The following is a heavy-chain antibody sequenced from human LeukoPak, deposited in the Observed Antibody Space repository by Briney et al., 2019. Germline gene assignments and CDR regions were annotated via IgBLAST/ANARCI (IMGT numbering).Heavy chain of an antibody. D-gene: IGHD2-15*01. J-gene: IGHJ4*02. CDR3: AEDQWYCSGGSCYGVDY. Sequence: GRSLRLSCAASGFTFSTYGMHWVRQAPGKGLEWVAVISYDGSSKYYADSVKGRFTISRDNSKNTLYLQMNNLRTEDTAVFYCAEDQWYCSGGSCYGVDYWGQGTLVTVSS. CDR1: GFTFSTYG. V-gene: IGHV3-30*18. CDR2: ISYDGSSK.